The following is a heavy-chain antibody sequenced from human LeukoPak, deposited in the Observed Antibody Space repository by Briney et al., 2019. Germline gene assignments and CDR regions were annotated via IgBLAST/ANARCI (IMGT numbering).Heavy chain of an antibody. D-gene: IGHD3-10*01. J-gene: IGHJ4*02. V-gene: IGHV3-30*02. CDR1: GFTFSSYG. CDR2: IRYDGSNK. Sequence: GGSLRLSCAASGFTFSSYGMHWVRQAPGKGLEWVAFIRYDGSNKYYADSVKGRFTISRDNSKNTLYLQMNSLRAEDTAVYYCARDGGLLWFGDRRWGQGTLVTVSS. CDR3: ARDGGLLWFGDRR.